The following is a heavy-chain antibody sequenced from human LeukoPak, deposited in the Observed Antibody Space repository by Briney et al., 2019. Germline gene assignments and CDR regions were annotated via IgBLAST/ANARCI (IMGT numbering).Heavy chain of an antibody. V-gene: IGHV1-2*02. CDR2: INPNSGGT. CDR1: GYTFTGYY. D-gene: IGHD4-23*01. CDR3: ARHPGKVTNDWYFDL. J-gene: IGHJ2*01. Sequence: ASVKVSCKASGYTFTGYYMHWVRQAPGQGLEWMGWINPNSGGTNYAQKFQGRVTMTRDTSITTAYMELSRLCSDDTAVYYCARHPGKVTNDWYFDLWGRGTLVTASS.